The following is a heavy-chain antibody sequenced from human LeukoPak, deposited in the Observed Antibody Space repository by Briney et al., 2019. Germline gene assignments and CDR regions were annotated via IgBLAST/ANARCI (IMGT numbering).Heavy chain of an antibody. CDR1: GFTFNSYG. J-gene: IGHJ6*02. Sequence: GWSLRLSCAASGFTFNSYGMHWVRQAPGKGLEWVAVIYYDGSGSYYGDSVKGRFTISRDNSKNTLYLQMNSLRAEDTAVYYCARYYGSGRGYYGLDVWGQGTTVTVSS. V-gene: IGHV3-33*01. CDR3: ARYYGSGRGYYGLDV. D-gene: IGHD3-10*01. CDR2: IYYDGSGS.